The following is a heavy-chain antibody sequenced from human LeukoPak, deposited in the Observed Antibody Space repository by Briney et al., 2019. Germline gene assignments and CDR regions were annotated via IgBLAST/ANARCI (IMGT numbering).Heavy chain of an antibody. Sequence: PGGSLRLSCAASGFTFSNFWMSWVRQAPGRGLEWVATIRQDGREENYADSVKGRFTISRDNAKNSLYLQMNSLRAEDTAVYYCASMVRGVNNFDYWGQGTLVTVSS. CDR3: ASMVRGVNNFDY. CDR1: GFTFSNFW. D-gene: IGHD3-10*01. V-gene: IGHV3-7*01. CDR2: IRQDGREE. J-gene: IGHJ4*02.